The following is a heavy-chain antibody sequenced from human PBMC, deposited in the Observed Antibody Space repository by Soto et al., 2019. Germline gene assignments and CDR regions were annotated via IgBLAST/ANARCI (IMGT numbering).Heavy chain of an antibody. CDR2: ISGSGGST. CDR1: GFTFSSYA. V-gene: IGHV3-23*01. D-gene: IGHD6-19*01. J-gene: IGHJ5*02. Sequence: GGSLRLSCAASGFTFSSYAMSWVRQAPGKGLEWVSAISGSGGSTYYADSVKGRFTISRDNSKNTLYLQMNSLRAEDTAVYYCAKGTETHSSGWYFGRYNWFDPWGQGTLVTVPQ. CDR3: AKGTETHSSGWYFGRYNWFDP.